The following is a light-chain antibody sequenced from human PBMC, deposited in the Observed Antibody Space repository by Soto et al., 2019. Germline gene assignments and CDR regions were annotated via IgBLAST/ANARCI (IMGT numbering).Light chain of an antibody. CDR2: DVS. CDR1: SSDVGGYSY. V-gene: IGLV2-14*01. CDR3: ASYTTSSTYV. Sequence: QSVLTQPASVSGSPGQSIAISCTGTSSDVGGYSYVSWYQQQPGKAPKLVISDVSNRPSGVSDRFSGSKSGNTASLTISGLQTEDEADYYCASYTTSSTYVFGTGYMVTVL. J-gene: IGLJ1*01.